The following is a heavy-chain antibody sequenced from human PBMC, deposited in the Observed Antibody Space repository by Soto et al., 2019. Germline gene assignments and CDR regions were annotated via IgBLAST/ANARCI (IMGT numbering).Heavy chain of an antibody. CDR1: GDSITSYY. J-gene: IGHJ4*02. Sequence: SETLSLTCTVSGDSITSYYWSWIRQPPGKALEWIGYTYYSGSTDNNPSLKSRVTISLDPAKKQFSLKLKSVTAADTAVYYCARGVGMITFGGVIVSEKFDYWGQGTLVTVS. CDR3: ARGVGMITFGGVIVSEKFDY. V-gene: IGHV4-59*01. CDR2: TYYSGST. D-gene: IGHD3-16*02.